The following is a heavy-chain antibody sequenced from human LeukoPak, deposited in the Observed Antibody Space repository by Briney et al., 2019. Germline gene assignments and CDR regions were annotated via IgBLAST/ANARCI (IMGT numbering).Heavy chain of an antibody. Sequence: PGGSLRLSCAASGFTFSSYSMNWVRQAPGKGLEWVSSISSSSSYIYYADSVKGRFTISRDSAKNSLYLQMNSLRAEDTAVYYCARGGAILGPRNAFDIWGQGTMVTVSS. J-gene: IGHJ3*02. CDR3: ARGGAILGPRNAFDI. CDR2: ISSSSSYI. V-gene: IGHV3-21*01. D-gene: IGHD2-21*01. CDR1: GFTFSSYS.